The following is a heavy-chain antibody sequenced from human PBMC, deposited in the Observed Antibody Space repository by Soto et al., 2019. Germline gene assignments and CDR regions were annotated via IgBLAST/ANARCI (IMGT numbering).Heavy chain of an antibody. D-gene: IGHD3-10*01. CDR2: ISGSGGST. V-gene: IGHV3-23*01. J-gene: IGHJ6*02. CDR1: GFTFSSYA. CDR3: ATRSFWFGELSPYYYSGMDV. Sequence: GGSLRLSCAASGFTFSSYAMSWVRQAPGKGLEWVSAISGSGGSTYYADSVKGRFTISRDNSKNTLYLQMNSLRAQDTAVYYCATRSFWFGELSPYYYSGMDVWGQGTTVTVS.